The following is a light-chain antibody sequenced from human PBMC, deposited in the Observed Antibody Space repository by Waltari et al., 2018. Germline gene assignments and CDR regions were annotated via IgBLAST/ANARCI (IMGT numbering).Light chain of an antibody. V-gene: IGKV1-39*01. CDR1: QSIASF. CDR3: QQNYISPWT. J-gene: IGKJ1*01. CDR2: GAS. Sequence: DIQMTQSPSSLSASVGDRVTITCRASQSIASFCNWYQQTPGTAPKLLIYGASSLQSGVPSMFSGSGSGTYFTLTISALHLEDVATYYCQQNYISPWTFGQGTKVEIK.